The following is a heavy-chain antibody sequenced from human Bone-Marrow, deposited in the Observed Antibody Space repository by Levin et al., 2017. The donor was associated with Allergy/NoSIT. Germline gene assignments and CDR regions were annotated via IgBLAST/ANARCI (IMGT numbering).Heavy chain of an antibody. CDR1: GFALSPYW. J-gene: IGHJ3*02. Sequence: LSLTCEASGFALSPYWMSWVRQAPGKGLEWVANIKQDGSEKNYVDSVKGRFTISRDNAKNSVFLEMNSLRGEDTAVYYCARDDAFDMWGQGTMVAVSS. V-gene: IGHV3-7*04. CDR2: IKQDGSEK. CDR3: ARDDAFDM.